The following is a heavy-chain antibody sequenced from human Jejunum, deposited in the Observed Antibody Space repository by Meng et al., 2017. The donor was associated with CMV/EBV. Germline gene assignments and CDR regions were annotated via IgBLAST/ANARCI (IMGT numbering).Heavy chain of an antibody. J-gene: IGHJ6*02. CDR1: LTDYY. V-gene: IGHV3-11*04. CDR2: ISGRGNTI. D-gene: IGHD2-21*01. Sequence: LTDYYMNWIRQVPGKGLEWFACISGRGNTIFYADSVKGRFTISRDNSKNSLYLQMNSLRAEDTAVYYCAKSFCRGDCSLDYGVDVWGQGTTVTVSS. CDR3: AKSFCRGDCSLDYGVDV.